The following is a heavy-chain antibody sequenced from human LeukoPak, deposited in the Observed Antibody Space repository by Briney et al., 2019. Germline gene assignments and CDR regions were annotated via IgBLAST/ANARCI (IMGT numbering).Heavy chain of an antibody. D-gene: IGHD3-10*01. CDR2: IYYSGST. Sequence: PSQTPSLTCTVSGGSISSGDYYWSWIRQPPGKGLEWIGYIYYSGSTYYNPSLKSRVTISVDTSKNQFSLKLSSVTAADTAVYYCARERYGSGSYVGGWFDPWGQGTLVTVSS. CDR3: ARERYGSGSYVGGWFDP. CDR1: GGSISSGDYY. V-gene: IGHV4-30-4*01. J-gene: IGHJ5*02.